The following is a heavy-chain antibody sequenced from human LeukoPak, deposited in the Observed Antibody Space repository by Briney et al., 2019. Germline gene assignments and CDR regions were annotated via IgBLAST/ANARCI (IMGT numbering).Heavy chain of an antibody. CDR2: IYYSGST. CDR1: GGSISSSSYY. J-gene: IGHJ4*02. CDR3: ASALYDYVWD. V-gene: IGHV4-39*07. D-gene: IGHD3-16*01. Sequence: SETLSLTCTVSGGSISSSSYYWGWIRQPPGKGLEWIGSIYYSGSTYYNPSLKSRVTISADTSKNQFSLKLSSVTAADTAVYYCASALYDYVWDWGQGTLVAVSS.